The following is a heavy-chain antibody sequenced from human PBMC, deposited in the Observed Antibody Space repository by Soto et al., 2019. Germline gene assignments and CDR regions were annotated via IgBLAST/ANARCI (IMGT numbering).Heavy chain of an antibody. D-gene: IGHD6-19*01. CDR2: IIPTCGTA. Sequence: QVQLVQSGAGVKKPGSSVKVSCKASGGTFSSYAINWVRQAPGQGLEWMGGIIPTCGTANYAQKFQGRVTITADESTSTAYMELSSLRSEDTAVYYCARGRREHRRAVGGTGHCFDYWGQGTLVTVSS. CDR1: GGTFSSYA. J-gene: IGHJ4*02. V-gene: IGHV1-69*12. CDR3: ARGRREHRRAVGGTGHCFDY.